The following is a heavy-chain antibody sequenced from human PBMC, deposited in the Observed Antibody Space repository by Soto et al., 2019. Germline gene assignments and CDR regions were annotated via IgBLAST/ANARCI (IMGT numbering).Heavy chain of an antibody. Sequence: EVQLVETGGGLIQPGGSLRLSCTASGFTVSSNYMTWVRQAPGKGLEWVSVIYSGGNTYYADSVKGRFTSSRDKSKNTLYLQMNSLIAEDTAVYYCAGATGRYWGHGTLVTVSS. J-gene: IGHJ4*01. V-gene: IGHV3-53*02. CDR3: AGATGRY. CDR1: GFTVSSNY. CDR2: IYSGGNT. D-gene: IGHD1-1*01.